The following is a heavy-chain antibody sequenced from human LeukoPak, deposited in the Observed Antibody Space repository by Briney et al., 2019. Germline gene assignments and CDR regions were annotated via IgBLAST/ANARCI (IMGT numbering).Heavy chain of an antibody. CDR1: GFTFSSYW. CDR2: IRQDGSEK. J-gene: IGHJ4*02. V-gene: IGHV3-7*01. Sequence: PGGSLRLSCAASGFTFSSYWMSWVRQTPGKRLEWVANIRQDGSEKYYVDSVKGRFTISRDNAKKSLYLQMNSLRAEDTAVYYCARWSYHDLWSSYYGFDHWGQGTLVTVSS. D-gene: IGHD3-3*01. CDR3: ARWSYHDLWSSYYGFDH.